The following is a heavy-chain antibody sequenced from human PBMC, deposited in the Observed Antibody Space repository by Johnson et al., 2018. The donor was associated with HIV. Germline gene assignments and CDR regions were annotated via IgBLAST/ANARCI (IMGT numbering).Heavy chain of an antibody. V-gene: IGHV3-30-3*01. CDR1: GFTFSSYA. D-gene: IGHD2-15*01. Sequence: QVQLVESGGGVVQPGRSLRLSCAASGFTFSSYAMHWVRQAPGKGLEWVAVISYDGSNKYYADSVKGRFTISRDNSKNTLYLQMNSLRAEDTAVYYCARPPGVGSVDIWGQGTVVAVSS. CDR3: ARPPGVGSVDI. CDR2: ISYDGSNK. J-gene: IGHJ3*02.